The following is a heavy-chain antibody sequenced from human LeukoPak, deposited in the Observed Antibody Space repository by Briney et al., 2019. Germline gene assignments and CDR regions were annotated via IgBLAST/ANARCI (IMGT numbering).Heavy chain of an antibody. Sequence: PSETLSLTCAVYGGSFSGYYWSWIRQPPGKGLEWIGEINHSGSTNYNPSLKSRVTISVDTSKNQCSLKLTSVTAADTAVYYCARHRAYDSGTYYRWFDPWGPGTLVTVSS. D-gene: IGHD3-22*01. J-gene: IGHJ5*02. CDR1: GGSFSGYY. CDR2: INHSGST. CDR3: ARHRAYDSGTYYRWFDP. V-gene: IGHV4-34*01.